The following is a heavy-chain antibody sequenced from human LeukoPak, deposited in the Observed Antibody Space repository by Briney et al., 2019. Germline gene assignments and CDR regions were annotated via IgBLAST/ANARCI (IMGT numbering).Heavy chain of an antibody. J-gene: IGHJ6*03. V-gene: IGHV4-38-2*02. Sequence: KSSETLSLTCTVSGYSISSGYYWGWIRQPPGKGLEWIGSIFHSGSTYYNPSLKSRVTISVDTSKNQFSLKLSSVTAADTAVYYCARISTGDAIFFSYYYYMDVWGKGTTVTISS. CDR3: ARISTGDAIFFSYYYYMDV. CDR2: IFHSGST. D-gene: IGHD3-9*01. CDR1: GYSISSGYY.